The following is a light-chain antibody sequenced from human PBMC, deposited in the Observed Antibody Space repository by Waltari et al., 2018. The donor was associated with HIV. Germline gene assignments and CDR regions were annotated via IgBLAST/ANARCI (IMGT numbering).Light chain of an antibody. CDR1: ALPRKY. Sequence: SYELTQPPSVSVSPGQTARITCSGDALPRKYAFWYQQKSGQAPVLVIYEDSKRPSGIPARFSGSSSGTMATLTISGAQVDDEGDYYCYSTDSSANDRVLFGGGTNLTVL. V-gene: IGLV3-10*01. J-gene: IGLJ2*01. CDR2: EDS. CDR3: YSTDSSANDRVL.